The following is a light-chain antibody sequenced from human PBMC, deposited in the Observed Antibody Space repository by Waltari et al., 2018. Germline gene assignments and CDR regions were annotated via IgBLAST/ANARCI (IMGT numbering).Light chain of an antibody. V-gene: IGKV3-20*01. CDR2: GAP. CDR3: QHYVRLPAT. CDR1: QSVSRAF. J-gene: IGKJ1*01. Sequence: EIVLTQSPGILSLSPGERATLSCRASQSVSRAFAWYQQTPGQAPRLLIYGAPSRATDIPDRFSGSGSGTDFSLTISRLEPEDFAVYYCQHYVRLPATFGQGTKVEIK.